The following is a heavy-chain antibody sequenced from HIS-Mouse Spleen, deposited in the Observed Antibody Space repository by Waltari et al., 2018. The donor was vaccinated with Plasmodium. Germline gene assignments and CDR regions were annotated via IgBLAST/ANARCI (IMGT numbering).Heavy chain of an antibody. CDR2: IFYSGST. CDR3: ARRGGSYYYFDY. V-gene: IGHV4-39*01. D-gene: IGHD1-26*01. Sequence: QLQLQESGPGLVKPSETLSLTCTVSGGSISSSSYYWGWIRQPPGKGLEWIGSIFYSGSTYYNPSLKSRVTISVDTSKNQFSLKLSSVTAADTAVYYCARRGGSYYYFDYWGQGTLVTV. CDR1: GGSISSSSYY. J-gene: IGHJ4*02.